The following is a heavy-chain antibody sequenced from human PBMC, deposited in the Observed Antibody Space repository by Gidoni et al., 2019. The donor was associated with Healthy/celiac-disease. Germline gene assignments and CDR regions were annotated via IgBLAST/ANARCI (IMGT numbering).Heavy chain of an antibody. J-gene: IGHJ4*02. CDR2: INHSGST. CDR1: GGSFSGYY. Sequence: QVQLQQWGAGLLKPSETLSLPCAVYGGSFSGYYWSWIRQPPGKGLEWIGEINHSGSTNYNPSLKSRVTISVDTSKNQFSLKLSSVTAADTAVYYCARVGPFPTLPSRKAQFDYWGQGTLVTVSS. D-gene: IGHD4-17*01. CDR3: ARVGPFPTLPSRKAQFDY. V-gene: IGHV4-34*01.